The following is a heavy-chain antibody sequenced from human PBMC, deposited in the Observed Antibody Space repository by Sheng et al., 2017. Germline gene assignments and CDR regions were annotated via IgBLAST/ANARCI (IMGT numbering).Heavy chain of an antibody. CDR1: GYTFTSYG. V-gene: IGHV1-18*01. D-gene: IGHD2-15*01. Sequence: QVQLVQSGAEVKKPGASVKVSCKASGYTFTSYGISWVRQAPGQGLEWMGWISAYNGNTNYAQKLQGRVTMTTDTSTSTAYMELRSLRSDDTAVYYCASDHCSGGSCSRGFDYWGQGTLVTVSS. CDR2: ISAYNGNT. CDR3: ASDHCSGGSCSRGFDY. J-gene: IGHJ4*02.